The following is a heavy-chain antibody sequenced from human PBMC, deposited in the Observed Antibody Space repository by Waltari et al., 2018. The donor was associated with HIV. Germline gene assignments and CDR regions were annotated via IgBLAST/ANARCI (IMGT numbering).Heavy chain of an antibody. Sequence: EVQVLESGGALVQPGGSLRLSCAASGFTFSNYGMSWVRQAPRGGWGGGLKFWVRGWCTEQRSVGDGPFTVSRDNSKNTLYPENNSLRAEDTAVYFCVKEHQYSHSWYSYYGMDVWGQGTTVTVSS. J-gene: IGHJ6*02. V-gene: IGHV3-23*01. CDR3: VKEHQYSHSWYSYYGMDV. D-gene: IGHD6-13*01. CDR2: WVRGWCT. CDR1: GFTFSNYG.